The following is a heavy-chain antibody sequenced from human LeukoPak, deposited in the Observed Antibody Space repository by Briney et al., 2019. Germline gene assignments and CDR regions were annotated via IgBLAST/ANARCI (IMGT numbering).Heavy chain of an antibody. CDR1: GGTFSSYA. CDR3: ARDIGRFGELLYGY. V-gene: IGHV1-69*04. J-gene: IGHJ4*02. CDR2: IIPILGIA. Sequence: ASVKVSCKASGGTFSSYAISWVRQAPGQGLEWMGRIIPILGIANYAQKFQGRVTITADKSTSTAYMELSSLRSEDTAVYYCARDIGRFGELLYGYWGQGTLVTVSS. D-gene: IGHD3-10*01.